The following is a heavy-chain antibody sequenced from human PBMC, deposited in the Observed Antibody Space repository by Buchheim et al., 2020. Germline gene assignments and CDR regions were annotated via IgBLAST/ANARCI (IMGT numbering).Heavy chain of an antibody. CDR1: GFTFSDYY. CDR3: ARVHDYNWADY. V-gene: IGHV3-11*05. CDR2: ISSTSDFT. J-gene: IGHJ4*02. Sequence: QVQLVESGGGLVKPGGSLRLSCAASGFTFSDYYMSWIRQAPGKGLEWISYISSTSDFTFDADSVKGRFAISRDNAKNSLYLQMNSPRAKDTAVYYCARVHDYNWADYWGQGTL. D-gene: IGHD1-1*01.